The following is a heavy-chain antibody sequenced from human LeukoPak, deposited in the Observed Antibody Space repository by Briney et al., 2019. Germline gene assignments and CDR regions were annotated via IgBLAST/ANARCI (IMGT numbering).Heavy chain of an antibody. CDR3: ARDLDITIFGVVTSTFDY. CDR1: GGSISSYY. CDR2: IYYSGST. Sequence: PSETLSLTCTVSGGSISSYYWSWIRQPPGKGLEWIGYIYYSGSTNYNPSLKSRVTISVDTSKNQFSLKLSSVTAADTAVYYCARDLDITIFGVVTSTFDYWGQGTLVTVSS. J-gene: IGHJ4*02. V-gene: IGHV4-59*12. D-gene: IGHD3-3*01.